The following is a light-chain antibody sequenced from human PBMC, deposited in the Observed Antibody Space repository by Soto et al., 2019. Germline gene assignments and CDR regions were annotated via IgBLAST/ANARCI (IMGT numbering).Light chain of an antibody. J-gene: IGLJ1*01. Sequence: QSALTQPASVSGSPGQSITISCTGTSSDVGGYNFVSWYQHHPGKAPKLIIYDVNNRPSGVSNRFSGSKSGNTASLTISGPQAEDEADYYCTSYTTSSTYVLGTGTKLTVL. CDR3: TSYTTSSTYV. V-gene: IGLV2-14*03. CDR2: DVN. CDR1: SSDVGGYNF.